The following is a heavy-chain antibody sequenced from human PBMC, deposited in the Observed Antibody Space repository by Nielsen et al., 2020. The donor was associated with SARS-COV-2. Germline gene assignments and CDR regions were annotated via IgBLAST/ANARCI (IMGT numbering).Heavy chain of an antibody. CDR3: ARDLYYDSSGFDY. CDR2: ISSSSSYI. D-gene: IGHD3-22*01. J-gene: IGHJ4*02. V-gene: IGHV3-21*01. CDR1: GFTFSIYT. Sequence: GESLKISCAASGFTFSIYTMNWVRQAPGKGLEWVSIISSSSSYIYYADSVKGRFTISRDNAKNTLYLQMNSLRAEDTAVYYCARDLYYDSSGFDYWGQGTLVTVSS.